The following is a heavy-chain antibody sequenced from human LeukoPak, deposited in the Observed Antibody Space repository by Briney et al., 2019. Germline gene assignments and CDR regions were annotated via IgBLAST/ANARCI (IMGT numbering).Heavy chain of an antibody. D-gene: IGHD6-6*01. V-gene: IGHV3-23*01. CDR2: VSGAGSHT. J-gene: IGHJ4*02. CDR3: ARARLAARPMYYFDY. CDR1: GFRFGSYA. Sequence: GRSLRLSCAASGFRFGSYAMSWVRQAPGKGLEWVSAVSGAGSHTYYADSVKGRFTISRDNAKNSLYLQMNSLRAEDTAVYYCARARLAARPMYYFDYWGQGTLVTVSS.